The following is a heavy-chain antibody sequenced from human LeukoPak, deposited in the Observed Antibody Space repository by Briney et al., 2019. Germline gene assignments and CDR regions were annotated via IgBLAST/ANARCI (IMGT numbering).Heavy chain of an antibody. CDR3: TMGPGPRGVLR. Sequence: GASVKVSCKASGYTFTGYYMHWVRQAPGQGLEWMGWINPNNGATNDAQKFQGRVTMTRDTSISTAYMELSRLRSDDTAVYYCTMGPGPRGVLRWGQGTLVIVSS. CDR2: INPNNGAT. J-gene: IGHJ4*02. CDR1: GYTFTGYY. D-gene: IGHD3-3*01. V-gene: IGHV1-2*02.